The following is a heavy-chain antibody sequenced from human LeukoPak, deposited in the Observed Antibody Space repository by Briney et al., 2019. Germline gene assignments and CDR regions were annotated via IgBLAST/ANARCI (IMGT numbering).Heavy chain of an antibody. CDR1: GFTFSSYA. V-gene: IGHV3-23*01. J-gene: IGHJ4*02. CDR3: AKRGTGDCYDY. CDR2: ISGSGGST. D-gene: IGHD2-8*02. Sequence: GGSLRLSCEASGFTFSSYAMSWVRQAPGKGLEGVSAISGSGGSTYYADSVKGRFTISRDNSKNTLYLQMNSLRAEDTAVYYCAKRGTGDCYDYWGQGTLVTVSS.